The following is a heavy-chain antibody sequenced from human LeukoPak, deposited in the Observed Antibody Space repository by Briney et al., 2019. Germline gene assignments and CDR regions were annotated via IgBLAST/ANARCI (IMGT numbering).Heavy chain of an antibody. Sequence: SVKVSCKASGGTFSSYAISWVRQAPGQGREWMGGIIPIFGTANYAQKIQGRVTITADESTSTAYMELSSLRSEDTAVYYCARPGRGYSGYDPFGYWGQGTLVTVSS. D-gene: IGHD5-12*01. CDR3: ARPGRGYSGYDPFGY. V-gene: IGHV1-69*13. CDR1: GGTFSSYA. CDR2: IIPIFGTA. J-gene: IGHJ4*02.